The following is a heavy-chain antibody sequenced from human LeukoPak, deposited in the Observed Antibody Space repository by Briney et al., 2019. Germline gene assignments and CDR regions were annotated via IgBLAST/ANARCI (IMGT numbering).Heavy chain of an antibody. CDR3: ARDIQLST. J-gene: IGHJ3*01. CDR1: EFTFSNYA. Sequence: GGSLRPSCAASEFTFSNYAMNWVRQAPGKGLEWVSGISGGGGSTYYADSVKGRFTISRDNSKDTLYLQMNSLRAEDTAIYYCARDIQLSTWGLGTMVTVSS. D-gene: IGHD5-24*01. CDR2: ISGGGGST. V-gene: IGHV3-23*01.